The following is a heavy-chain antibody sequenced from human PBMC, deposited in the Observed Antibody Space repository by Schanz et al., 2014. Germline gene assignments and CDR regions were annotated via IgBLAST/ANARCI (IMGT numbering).Heavy chain of an antibody. CDR3: ARRSVSPSGNSYGYVVAWFDP. D-gene: IGHD5-18*01. CDR2: IYHSGST. Sequence: QVQLQESGPGLVKPSGTLSLTCAVSGGSISSSNWWSWVRQPPGKGLEWIGEIYHSGSTNYKPSLKSRVPISADKSKNQFSLKRRSVTAADTAVYYCARRSVSPSGNSYGYVVAWFDPWGQGTLVTVSS. V-gene: IGHV4-4*02. CDR1: GGSISSSNW. J-gene: IGHJ5*02.